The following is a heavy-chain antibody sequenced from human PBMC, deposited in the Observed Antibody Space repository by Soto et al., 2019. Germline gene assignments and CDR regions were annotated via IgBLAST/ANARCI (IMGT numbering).Heavy chain of an antibody. CDR1: GFTFTNAW. CDR2: IKSKSDGGTA. D-gene: IGHD2-2*01. Sequence: GGSLRLSCAASGFTFTNAWMSWVRQAPGKAPEWVGRIKSKSDGGTADYAEPVKGRFTISRDDSKNMLYLQMNSLKTEDTAVYYCTTYYIVVKSLMAFDPWGQGTLVTVSS. J-gene: IGHJ5*02. V-gene: IGHV3-15*01. CDR3: TTYYIVVKSLMAFDP.